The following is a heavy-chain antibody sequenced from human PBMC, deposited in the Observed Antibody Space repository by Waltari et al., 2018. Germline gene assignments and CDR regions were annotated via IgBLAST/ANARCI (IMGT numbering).Heavy chain of an antibody. CDR1: GFTVPATY. D-gene: IGHD7-27*01. J-gene: IGHJ4*02. CDR2: IYGGGNT. Sequence: EVQLVESGGGLIQPGGSLRLYCAASGFTVPATYMNWVRQAPGKGPEWVSFIYGGGNTDYGDSVKGRFIISRDDSKNTVYLQMNSLRAEDTAVYYCARGSPKGTNWGCLDSWGQGALVTVSS. V-gene: IGHV3-53*01. CDR3: ARGSPKGTNWGCLDS.